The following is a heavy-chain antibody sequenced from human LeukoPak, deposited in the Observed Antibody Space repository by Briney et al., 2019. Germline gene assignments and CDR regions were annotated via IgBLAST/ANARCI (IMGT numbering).Heavy chain of an antibody. V-gene: IGHV3-9*01. D-gene: IGHD6-13*01. CDR1: GFTFDDYA. Sequence: PGGSLRLSCAASGFTFDDYAMHWFRQAPGKGLEWGSGISWNSGSIGYADSVKGRFTISRDNAKNSLYLQMNSLRAEDTALYYCAKDMGPVIAAAGTDYWGQGTLVTVFS. CDR2: ISWNSGSI. CDR3: AKDMGPVIAAAGTDY. J-gene: IGHJ4*02.